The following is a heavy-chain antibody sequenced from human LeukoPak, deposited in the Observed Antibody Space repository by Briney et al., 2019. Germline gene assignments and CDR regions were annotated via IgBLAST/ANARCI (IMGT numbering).Heavy chain of an antibody. CDR1: RFTFSNYW. J-gene: IGHJ4*02. V-gene: IGHV3-7*01. D-gene: IGHD3-10*01. CDR2: IKPDGMET. Sequence: GGSLRLSCAASRFTFSNYWMSWVRHVPGKGLEWVANIKPDGMETYYVDSVKGRFTISRDNAKSSLFLQMNSLRAEDTALYYCARDDGLRTVDYWGQGTLVTVSS. CDR3: ARDDGLRTVDY.